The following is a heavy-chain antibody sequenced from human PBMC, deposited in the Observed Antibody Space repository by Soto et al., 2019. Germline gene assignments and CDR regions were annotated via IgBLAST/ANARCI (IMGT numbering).Heavy chain of an antibody. CDR1: GGSISSSSYY. D-gene: IGHD4-17*01. V-gene: IGHV4-39*01. J-gene: IGHJ6*03. Sequence: SETLSLTCTVSGGSISSSSYYWGWIRQPPGKGLEWIGSIYYSGSTYYNPSLKSRVTISVDTSKNQFSLKLSSVTAADTAVYYCARPMTTVTSAGPGYYMDVWGKGTTVTVSS. CDR3: ARPMTTVTSAGPGYYMDV. CDR2: IYYSGST.